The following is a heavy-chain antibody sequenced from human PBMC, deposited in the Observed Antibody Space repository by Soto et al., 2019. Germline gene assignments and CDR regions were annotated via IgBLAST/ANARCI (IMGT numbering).Heavy chain of an antibody. Sequence: QVQLVQSGAEVKKPGASVKVSCKASGYTFTSYGISWVRQAPGQGLEWMGWISAYNGKTNYAQKLQGRVTMTTDTSTSTAYRELRSLRFNNTAVYYCAGDWKKKVGSTFYYWGQETLVAASS. D-gene: IGHD1-26*01. V-gene: IGHV1-18*01. J-gene: IGHJ4*02. CDR1: GYTFTSYG. CDR2: ISAYNGKT. CDR3: AGDWKKKVGSTFYY.